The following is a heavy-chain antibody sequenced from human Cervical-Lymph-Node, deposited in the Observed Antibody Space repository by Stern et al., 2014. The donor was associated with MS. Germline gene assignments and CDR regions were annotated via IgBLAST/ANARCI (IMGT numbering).Heavy chain of an antibody. V-gene: IGHV3-21*01. CDR1: GFTFSRYS. D-gene: IGHD3-9*01. CDR2: ISSSSSYI. Sequence: EDQLVESGGGLVKPGGSLRLSCGASGFTFSRYSMSWVRQAPGKGLECVSSISSSSSYIYYADSVKGRFTISRDNAKNSLYLQMNSLRVEDTAVYYCATLGTLTGPIDYWGQGTLVTVSS. CDR3: ATLGTLTGPIDY. J-gene: IGHJ4*02.